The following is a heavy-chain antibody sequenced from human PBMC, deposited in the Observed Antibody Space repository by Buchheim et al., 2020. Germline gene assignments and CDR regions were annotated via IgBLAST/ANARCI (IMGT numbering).Heavy chain of an antibody. CDR1: GGSISSNRYY. CDR2: IYYSGIT. D-gene: IGHD4-11*01. V-gene: IGHV4-39*07. CDR3: SRAVTAKYYGMDV. J-gene: IGHJ6*02. Sequence: QLPLQESGPGLVKPSETLSLTCTVSGGSISSNRYYWGWIRQPPGKGLEWIGNIYYSGITYYNPSLKSRVTISIDTSKNQFSLKLRSVTAADMAVYYCSRAVTAKYYGMDVWGQGTT.